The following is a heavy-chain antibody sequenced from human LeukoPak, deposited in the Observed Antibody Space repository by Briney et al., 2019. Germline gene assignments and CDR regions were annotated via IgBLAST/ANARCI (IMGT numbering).Heavy chain of an antibody. J-gene: IGHJ4*02. CDR2: IYTTGTT. CDR1: GDFITSDTYS. D-gene: IGHD5-18*01. V-gene: IGHV4-61*02. Sequence: PSQTLSLTCTLSGDFITSDTYSWSWIRQPAGMQLEWIGRIYTTGTTNYNPSLRSRVTMSIDTSKNQFSLQLNSVTPEDTAVYYCAQGTGWGYNYFDYWGQGTLVTVSS. CDR3: AQGTGWGYNYFDY.